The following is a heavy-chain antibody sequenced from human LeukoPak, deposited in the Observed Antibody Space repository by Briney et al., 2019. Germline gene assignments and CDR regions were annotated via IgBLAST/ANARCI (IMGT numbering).Heavy chain of an antibody. CDR3: TTVAAAWDFDY. D-gene: IGHD6-25*01. Sequence: GGSLRLSCAASGFTFSSYAMSWVRQAPGKGLEWVGRIKSKTDGGTTDYAAPVKGRFTISRDDSKNMLYLQMNSLKTEDTAVYYCTTVAAAWDFDYWGQGTLVTVSS. J-gene: IGHJ4*02. CDR2: IKSKTDGGTT. CDR1: GFTFSSYA. V-gene: IGHV3-15*01.